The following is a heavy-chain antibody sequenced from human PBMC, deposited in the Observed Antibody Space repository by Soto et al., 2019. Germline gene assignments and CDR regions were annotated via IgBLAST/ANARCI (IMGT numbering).Heavy chain of an antibody. Sequence: QITLKESGPTLVKHTQTLTLTCTFSGFSLKTGGAGVGWIRQPPEKPLEWLAVIYWNEDKRYNPSLRSRLTITKDTSKNQVVLTITNLDPVDTATYYCAHRGYGDYPRDNWFDPWGQGTLVTVSS. J-gene: IGHJ5*02. V-gene: IGHV2-5*01. CDR3: AHRGYGDYPRDNWFDP. D-gene: IGHD4-17*01. CDR1: GFSLKTGGAG. CDR2: IYWNEDK.